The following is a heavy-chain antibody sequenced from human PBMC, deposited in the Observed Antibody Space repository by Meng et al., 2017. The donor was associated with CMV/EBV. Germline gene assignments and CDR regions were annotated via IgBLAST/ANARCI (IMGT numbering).Heavy chain of an antibody. J-gene: IGHJ5*02. D-gene: IGHD6-13*01. Sequence: QFTLKELGPTLVKPTQTLPPTCTFSGLSLSTSGVGVGWIRQPPGKALEWLVLIYWDDDKRYSPSLKSRLTITKDTSKNQVVLTMTNMDPVDTATYYCAHKGRRMAAAGINWFDPWGQGTLVTVSS. V-gene: IGHV2-5*02. CDR3: AHKGRRMAAAGINWFDP. CDR2: IYWDDDK. CDR1: GLSLSTSGVG.